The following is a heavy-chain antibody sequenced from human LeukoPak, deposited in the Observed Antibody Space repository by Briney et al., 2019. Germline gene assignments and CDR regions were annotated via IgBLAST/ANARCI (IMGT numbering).Heavy chain of an antibody. CDR2: INHSGST. D-gene: IGHD3-3*01. J-gene: IGHJ5*02. V-gene: IGHV4-34*01. CDR1: GGSFSGYY. CDR3: ARDLGFGVVIPPNWFDP. Sequence: SETLSLTCAVYGGSFSGYYWSWIRQPPGKGLEWIGEINHSGSTNYNPSLKSRVTISVDTSKNQFSLKLSSVTAADTAVYYCARDLGFGVVIPPNWFDPWGQGTLVTVSS.